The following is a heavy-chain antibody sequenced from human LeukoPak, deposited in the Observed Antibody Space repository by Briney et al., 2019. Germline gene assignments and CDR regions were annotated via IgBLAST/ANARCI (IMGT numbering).Heavy chain of an antibody. CDR2: INPNNGAT. J-gene: IGHJ4*02. Sequence: GASVMVSCKASGYTFTGYYMHWVRQAPGRGLEWMGRINPNNGATNYAQKLQGRVTITGDTSISTAYMELSSLRSDDTAVYYCTRESGSYHGNDYWGQGTLVTVSS. V-gene: IGHV1-2*06. CDR3: TRESGSYHGNDY. CDR1: GYTFTGYY. D-gene: IGHD1-26*01.